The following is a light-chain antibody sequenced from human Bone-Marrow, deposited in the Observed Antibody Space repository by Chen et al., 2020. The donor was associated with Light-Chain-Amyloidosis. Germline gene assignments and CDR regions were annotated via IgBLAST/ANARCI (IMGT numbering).Light chain of an antibody. CDR3: QCYDNNEWV. V-gene: IGLV6-57*01. CDR2: DSN. J-gene: IGLJ3*02. Sequence: NFMLTQPHSVSESPGQTVTFSCTRSSGSIASNSVQWYRQRPDSSPTTLNYDSNQTPAGVPELFAGASGTTSNSATRAVQGVNADDERCYYCQCYDNNEWVFGGGTKLTVL. CDR1: SGSIASNS.